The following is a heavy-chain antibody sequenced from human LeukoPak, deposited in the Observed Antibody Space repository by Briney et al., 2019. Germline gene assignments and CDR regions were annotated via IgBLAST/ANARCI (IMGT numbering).Heavy chain of an antibody. CDR2: INPNSGGT. J-gene: IGHJ4*02. Sequence: WASVKVSCKASGYTFPGYYMQWVRQAPGQGLEWMGWINPNSGGTNYAQKFQGRVTMTRDTSISTAYMELSRLRSDDTAVYYCAREHSSSSGKVFDYWGQGTLVTVSS. D-gene: IGHD6-6*01. CDR1: GYTFPGYY. V-gene: IGHV1-2*02. CDR3: AREHSSSSGKVFDY.